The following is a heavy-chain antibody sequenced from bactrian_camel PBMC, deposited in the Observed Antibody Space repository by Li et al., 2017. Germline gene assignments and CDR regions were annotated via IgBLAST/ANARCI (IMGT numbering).Heavy chain of an antibody. Sequence: VQLVESGGGLVQPGGSLRLSCAASGFTFSTYGMSWVRQAPGKGLEWVSSINSGSSRTFYADSVKGRFTISRDNAKNTVYLQMNSLNSEDTALYYCWSRAGWGQGTQVTVS. J-gene: IGHJ4*01. V-gene: IGHV3S40*01. CDR2: INSGSSRT. CDR3: WSRAG. CDR1: GFTFSTYG.